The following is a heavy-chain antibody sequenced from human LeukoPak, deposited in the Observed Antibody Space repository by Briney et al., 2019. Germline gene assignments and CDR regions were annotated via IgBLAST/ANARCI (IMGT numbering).Heavy chain of an antibody. J-gene: IGHJ4*02. CDR2: ISGSGGST. CDR1: GFTFSSYA. D-gene: IGHD3-22*01. CDR3: AKPPYDSSGYYSDFDY. Sequence: GGSLGLSCAASGFTFSSYAMSWVRQAPGKGLEWVSAISGSGGSTYYADSVKGRFTISRDNSKNTLYLQMNSLRAEDTAVYYCAKPPYDSSGYYSDFDYWGQGTLVTVSS. V-gene: IGHV3-23*01.